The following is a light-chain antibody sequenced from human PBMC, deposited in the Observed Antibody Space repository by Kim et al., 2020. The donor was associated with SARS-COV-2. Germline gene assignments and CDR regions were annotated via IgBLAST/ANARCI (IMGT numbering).Light chain of an antibody. V-gene: IGLV2-23*02. CDR3: CSYAGSGTVI. Sequence: GQSMPLSCSGASSDVGSYNLVIWYQQFPGKGPRLIIYEVSKRPSGVSSRFSASKSTSTASMTISGLQAEDGAHYHCCSYAGSGTVIFGGGTQLTVL. CDR1: SSDVGSYNL. J-gene: IGLJ2*01. CDR2: EVS.